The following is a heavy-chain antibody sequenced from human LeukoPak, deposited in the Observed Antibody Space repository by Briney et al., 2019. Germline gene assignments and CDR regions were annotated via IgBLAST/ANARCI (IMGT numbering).Heavy chain of an antibody. CDR2: IRSKVNSYAT. CDR1: GFTFSGSA. Sequence: GGSLRLSCAASGFTFSGSAMPWVRQASGKGLEWVGRIRSKVNSYATAYAASVKGRFTISRDDSENTAYLQMNSLKTEDTAVYYCARPGPDAFDIWGQGTMVTVSS. V-gene: IGHV3-73*01. CDR3: ARPGPDAFDI. J-gene: IGHJ3*02.